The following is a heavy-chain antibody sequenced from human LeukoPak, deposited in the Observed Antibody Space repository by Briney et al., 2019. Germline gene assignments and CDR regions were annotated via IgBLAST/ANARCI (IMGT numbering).Heavy chain of an antibody. Sequence: PGGSLRLSCEASGFIFSSYVMGWVRQAPGKGLEWVSSISVGGGDTFTADSVKGRFTISRDSSKDTLYLQMNSLRAEDTAVYYCARDLTYYDFWSGYWIDYWGQGTLVTVSS. CDR1: GFIFSSYV. J-gene: IGHJ4*02. D-gene: IGHD3-3*01. CDR3: ARDLTYYDFWSGYWIDY. V-gene: IGHV3-23*01. CDR2: ISVGGGDT.